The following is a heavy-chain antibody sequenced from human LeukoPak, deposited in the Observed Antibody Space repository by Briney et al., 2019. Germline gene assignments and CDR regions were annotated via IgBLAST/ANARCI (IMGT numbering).Heavy chain of an antibody. CDR3: ARGLGRASRSAYYYMDV. D-gene: IGHD3-3*01. CDR2: IWFDRTTE. V-gene: IGHV3-33*01. Sequence: GGSLRLSCQTSGFTFSSYAMHWVRQAPGKGLEWVAVIWFDRTTEYYADSVRGRFTISRDNAKDSLYLEMNRLRVDDTAVYYRARGLGRASRSAYYYMDVWGKGTTVTVSS. J-gene: IGHJ6*03. CDR1: GFTFSSYA.